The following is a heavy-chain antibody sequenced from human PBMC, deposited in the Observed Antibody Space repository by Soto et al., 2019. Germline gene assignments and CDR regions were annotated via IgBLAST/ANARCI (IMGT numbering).Heavy chain of an antibody. D-gene: IGHD1-7*01. V-gene: IGHV4-39*01. J-gene: IGHJ5*02. Sequence: PSETLSLTCTVSGGSISSSSYYWGWIRQPPGKGLEWIGSIYYSGSTYYNPSLKSRVTISVDTSKNQFSPKLSSVTAADTAVYYCARHPRWNYSWFDPWGQGTLVTVSS. CDR3: ARHPRWNYSWFDP. CDR2: IYYSGST. CDR1: GGSISSSSYY.